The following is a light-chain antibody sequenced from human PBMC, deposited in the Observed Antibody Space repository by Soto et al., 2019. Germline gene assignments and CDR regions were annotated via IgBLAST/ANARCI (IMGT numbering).Light chain of an antibody. Sequence: QSALTQPASVSGSPGQSITISCTGTSSDVGSYNLVSWYQQHPGEAPKLMIYEVTKRPSGVSNRFSGSKSGNTASLTISGLQTEDEADYYCCSYAGGHVGVFGGGTKLTVL. V-gene: IGLV2-23*02. J-gene: IGLJ2*01. CDR3: CSYAGGHVGV. CDR2: EVT. CDR1: SSDVGSYNL.